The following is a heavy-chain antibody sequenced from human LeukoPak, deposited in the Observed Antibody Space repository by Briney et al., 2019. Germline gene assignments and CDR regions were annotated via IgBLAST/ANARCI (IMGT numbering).Heavy chain of an antibody. CDR1: GFTVSSNY. J-gene: IGHJ4*02. D-gene: IGHD3-22*01. CDR3: ARGVRSSSGYYSIYFDY. Sequence: GGSLRLSCAASGFTVSSNYMSWVRQAPGKGLEWVSIIYSGGNTYYADSVKGRSTISRDNSKNTLYLQMNSLRARDTAVYYCARGVRSSSGYYSIYFDYWGQGTLVTVSS. V-gene: IGHV3-53*01. CDR2: IYSGGNT.